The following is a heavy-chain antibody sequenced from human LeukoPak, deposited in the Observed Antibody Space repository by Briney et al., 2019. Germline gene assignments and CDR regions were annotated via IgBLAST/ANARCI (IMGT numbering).Heavy chain of an antibody. Sequence: NASETLSLTCTVSGGSISSRSYYWGWIRQSPGKRLEWIGSIFYSGSTYYNPSLKSRVTISVDTSKNQFSLKLSSVTAADTAVYYCARENSGYYRSLKGTDYWGQGTLVTVSS. D-gene: IGHD3-22*01. CDR3: ARENSGYYRSLKGTDY. V-gene: IGHV4-39*07. CDR2: IFYSGST. J-gene: IGHJ4*02. CDR1: GGSISSRSYY.